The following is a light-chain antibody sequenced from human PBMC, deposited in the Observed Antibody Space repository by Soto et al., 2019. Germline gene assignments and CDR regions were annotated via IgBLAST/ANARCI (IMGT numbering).Light chain of an antibody. Sequence: DLQMSPSPSSVSASVGDRVTITCRACPGISSWLAWYQQKPGQAPKLLIYAASSLQSGVPSRFSGSGSGTDFTLTISSLQPEDFATYYCQQANSFPHTFGQGTKLEIK. CDR2: AAS. CDR1: PGISSW. V-gene: IGKV1-12*01. J-gene: IGKJ2*01. CDR3: QQANSFPHT.